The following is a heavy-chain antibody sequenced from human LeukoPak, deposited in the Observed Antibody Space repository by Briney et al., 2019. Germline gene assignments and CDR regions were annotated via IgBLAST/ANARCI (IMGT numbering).Heavy chain of an antibody. CDR2: ISGNGNTI. CDR1: GFTFSNYE. D-gene: IGHD4-17*01. V-gene: IGHV3-48*03. Sequence: GGSLRLSCAASGFTFSNYEMNWVRQAPGKGLEWLSYISGNGNTIYYADSVKGRFTISRDNARNSLYLQMNSLRAEDTAMYYCARVYGDYFDYWGQGTLVTVSS. J-gene: IGHJ4*02. CDR3: ARVYGDYFDY.